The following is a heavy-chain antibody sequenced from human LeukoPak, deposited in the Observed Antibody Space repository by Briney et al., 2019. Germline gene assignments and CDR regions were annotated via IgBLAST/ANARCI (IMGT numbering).Heavy chain of an antibody. J-gene: IGHJ6*03. Sequence: ASVKVSCKASGGTFSSYAISWVRQAPGQGLEWMGGIIPIFGTANYAQKFQGRVTITADKSTSTAYMELSSLRSEDTAVYYCASDDSSGWYGDRFRHMDVWGKGTTVTVSS. CDR1: GGTFSSYA. D-gene: IGHD6-19*01. CDR3: ASDDSSGWYGDRFRHMDV. CDR2: IIPIFGTA. V-gene: IGHV1-69*06.